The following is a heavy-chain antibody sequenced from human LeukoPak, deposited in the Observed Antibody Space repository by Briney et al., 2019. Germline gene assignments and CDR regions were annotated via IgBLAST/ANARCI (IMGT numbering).Heavy chain of an antibody. D-gene: IGHD2-15*01. CDR3: ARESCSGGSCYGDY. CDR2: ISSSSSYI. J-gene: IGHJ4*02. V-gene: IGHV3-21*01. CDR1: GFTFSSYS. Sequence: GGSLRLSCAASGFTFSSYSMNWVRQAPGKGLEWVSSISSSSSYIYYADSVKGRFTISRDNAKNSLYLQMNSLRAEDTAVYYCARESCSGGSCYGDYWGQGTLVTVSS.